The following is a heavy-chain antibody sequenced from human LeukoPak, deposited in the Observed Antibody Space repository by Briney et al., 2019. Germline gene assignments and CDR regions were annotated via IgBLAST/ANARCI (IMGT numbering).Heavy chain of an antibody. D-gene: IGHD4-17*01. CDR1: GFTFSSYG. CDR3: AKDWQIDDGDYPDGRDY. Sequence: GRSLRLSCAASGFTFSSYGMHWVRQAPGKGLEWVAVISYDGSNKYYADSVKGRFTISRDNSKNTLYLQMNSLRAEDTAVYYCAKDWQIDDGDYPDGRDYWGQGTLVTVSS. CDR2: ISYDGSNK. V-gene: IGHV3-30*18. J-gene: IGHJ4*02.